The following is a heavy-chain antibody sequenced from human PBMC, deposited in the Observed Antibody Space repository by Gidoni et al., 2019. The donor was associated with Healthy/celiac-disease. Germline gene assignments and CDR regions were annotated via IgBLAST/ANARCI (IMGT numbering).Heavy chain of an antibody. CDR1: GLTFSSDC. V-gene: IGHV3-74*01. D-gene: IGHD6-6*01. CDR2: INSDGSST. J-gene: IGHJ6*02. Sequence: EVQLVESGGGLVQPGGSLSRSCAASGLTFSSDCLHWVRQAPGKGVGWVSRINSDGSSTSYADSVKGRFTISRDNAKNTLYLQMNSLRAEDTAVYYCARGWIAARPNYYYYGMDVWGQGTTVTVSS. CDR3: ARGWIAARPNYYYYGMDV.